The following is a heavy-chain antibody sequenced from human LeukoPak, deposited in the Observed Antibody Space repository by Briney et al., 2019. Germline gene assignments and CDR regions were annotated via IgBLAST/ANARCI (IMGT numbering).Heavy chain of an antibody. J-gene: IGHJ6*03. CDR2: ISAYNGNT. CDR1: GYTFTSYG. CDR3: ARVSVTISPDYYYYMDV. D-gene: IGHD4-11*01. Sequence: ASVKVSCKASGYTFTSYGISWVRQAPGQGLEWMGWISAYNGNTNYAQKLQGRVTKTTDTSTSTAYMELRSLRSDDTAMYYCARVSVTISPDYYYYMDVWGKGTTVTVSS. V-gene: IGHV1-18*01.